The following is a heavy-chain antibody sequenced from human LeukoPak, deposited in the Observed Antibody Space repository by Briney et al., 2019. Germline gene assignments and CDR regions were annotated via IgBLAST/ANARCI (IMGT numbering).Heavy chain of an antibody. V-gene: IGHV3-43*02. CDR1: GFHFRDFS. Sequence: GGSLRLFCAASGFHFRDFSMHWVRPVPRKGLEWVSLVSGVGDTTHYAASVKGPFTISRDNNKNSLFLQMNSLRVEDTAFYYCAKGNNSLSFNFDYWGQGALVTVSS. D-gene: IGHD2/OR15-2a*01. J-gene: IGHJ4*02. CDR3: AKGNNSLSFNFDY. CDR2: VSGVGDTT.